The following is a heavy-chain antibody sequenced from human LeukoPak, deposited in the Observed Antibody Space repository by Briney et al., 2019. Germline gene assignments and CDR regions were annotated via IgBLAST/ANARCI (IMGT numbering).Heavy chain of an antibody. CDR2: IWYGGSNK. Sequence: GRSLRLSCAASGFTFSSYGMHWVRQAPGKGLEWVAVIWYGGSNKFYADSVKGRFTISRDNAKNSLYLQMNSLRAEDTAVYYCATVGPWGQGTLVTVSS. CDR3: ATVGP. CDR1: GFTFSSYG. J-gene: IGHJ4*02. D-gene: IGHD2-15*01. V-gene: IGHV3-33*03.